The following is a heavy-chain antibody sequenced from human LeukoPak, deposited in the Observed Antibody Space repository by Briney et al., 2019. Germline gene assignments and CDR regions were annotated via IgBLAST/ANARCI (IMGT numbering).Heavy chain of an antibody. CDR3: ARDPSSSGGFDY. J-gene: IGHJ4*02. Sequence: SETLSLTCIVSGGSITSYYWNWIRQPPGKGLEWIGYIYYSGTTGYNPSLKSRVTISVDSSKNHFSLKLDSVTAADTAVYYCARDPSSSGGFDYWGQGTLVTVSS. CDR1: GGSITSYY. D-gene: IGHD6-6*01. V-gene: IGHV4-59*01. CDR2: IYYSGTT.